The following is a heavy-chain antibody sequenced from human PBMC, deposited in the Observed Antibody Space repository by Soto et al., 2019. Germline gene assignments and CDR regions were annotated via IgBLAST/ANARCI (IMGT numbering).Heavy chain of an antibody. V-gene: IGHV4-30-2*01. CDR1: GGSISSGGYS. J-gene: IGHJ5*02. D-gene: IGHD3-22*01. CDR3: ARVLDYYDSSGYYFYSWFDP. CDR2: IYHSGST. Sequence: TLSLTCAVSGGSISSGGYSWSWIRQPPGKGLEWIGYIYHSGSTYYNPSLKSRVTISVDRSKNQFSLKLSSVTAADTAVYYCARVLDYYDSSGYYFYSWFDPWGQGTLVTVSS.